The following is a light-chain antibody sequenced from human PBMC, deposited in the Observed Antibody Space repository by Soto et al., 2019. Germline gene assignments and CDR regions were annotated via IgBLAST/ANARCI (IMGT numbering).Light chain of an antibody. Sequence: DIQMTQSPSSLSASVGDRVTITCRASQTIDSYLNWYQQKPGKAPKLLIYAASSLQSGVPSRFSGSGSVTDFTLIISSLQPEDFATYYCQQSYSTPRTFGQGTKLEIK. CDR2: AAS. CDR3: QQSYSTPRT. CDR1: QTIDSY. J-gene: IGKJ2*01. V-gene: IGKV1-39*01.